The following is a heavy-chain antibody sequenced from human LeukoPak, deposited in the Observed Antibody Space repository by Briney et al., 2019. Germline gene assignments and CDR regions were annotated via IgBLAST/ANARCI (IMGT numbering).Heavy chain of an antibody. Sequence: GGSLRLSCAASGFTFSSYEMNWVRQAPGKGLEWVSYISSSGSTIYYADSVKGRFTISRDNAKNSLYLQMNSLRAEDTAVYYCARLAGSGRRDYYYGMDVWGKRTTVTVSS. D-gene: IGHD3-10*01. V-gene: IGHV3-48*03. J-gene: IGHJ6*04. CDR1: GFTFSSYE. CDR3: ARLAGSGRRDYYYGMDV. CDR2: ISSSGSTI.